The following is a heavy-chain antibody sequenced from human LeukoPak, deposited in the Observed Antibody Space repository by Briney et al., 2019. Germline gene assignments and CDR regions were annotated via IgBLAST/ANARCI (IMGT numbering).Heavy chain of an antibody. CDR2: ISWNSGSI. CDR3: AKDVSGHFDY. J-gene: IGHJ4*02. Sequence: PGGSLRLSCAASGFTFDDYAMHWVRQAPGKGLEWVSGISWNSGSIGYADSVKGRLTISRDNAKNSLYLQMNSLRAEDTALYYCAKDVSGHFDYWGQGTLVTVSS. D-gene: IGHD6-19*01. CDR1: GFTFDDYA. V-gene: IGHV3-9*01.